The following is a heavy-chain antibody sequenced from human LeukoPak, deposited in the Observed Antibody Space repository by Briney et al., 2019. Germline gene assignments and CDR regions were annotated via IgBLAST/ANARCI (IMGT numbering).Heavy chain of an antibody. Sequence: SETLSLTCTVSGGSINSYWSWIRQPAGKGLEWIGRISGSGTITYNPAPQSRLSISIDTSKNQFSLKLMSVTAADTAVYYCARDSGTTGEVKFDPWGQGTLVTVSS. CDR2: ISGSGTI. CDR3: ARDSGTTGEVKFDP. D-gene: IGHD3-10*01. J-gene: IGHJ5*02. V-gene: IGHV4-4*07. CDR1: GGSINSY.